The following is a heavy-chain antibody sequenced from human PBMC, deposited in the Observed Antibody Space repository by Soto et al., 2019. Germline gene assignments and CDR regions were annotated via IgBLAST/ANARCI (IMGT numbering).Heavy chain of an antibody. CDR1: GYTFTSYD. J-gene: IGHJ3*01. V-gene: IGHV1-8*01. CDR2: MNPNSGDT. Sequence: QVQLVQSGAEVKKPGASVKVSCKASGYTFTSYDINWVRQATGQGLEWMGWMNPNSGDTGFGQKFQGRVTMTRNTSTSTAYMELNSLRSEDTAVYYCGRGSRNFEFWGQGSTVTVSS. CDR3: GRGSRNFEF.